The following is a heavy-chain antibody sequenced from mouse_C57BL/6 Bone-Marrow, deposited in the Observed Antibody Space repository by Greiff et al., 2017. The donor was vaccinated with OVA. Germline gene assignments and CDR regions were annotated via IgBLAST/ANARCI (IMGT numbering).Heavy chain of an antibody. V-gene: IGHV14-4*01. Sequence: VHVKQSGAELVRPGASVKLSCTASGFNIKDDYMHWVKQRPEQGLEWIGWIDPENGDTEYASKFQGKATITADTSSNTAYLQLSSLTSEDTAVYYCTIQGDYFDYWGQGTALTVSS. CDR2: IDPENGDT. CDR1: GFNIKDDY. J-gene: IGHJ2*01. CDR3: TIQGDYFDY.